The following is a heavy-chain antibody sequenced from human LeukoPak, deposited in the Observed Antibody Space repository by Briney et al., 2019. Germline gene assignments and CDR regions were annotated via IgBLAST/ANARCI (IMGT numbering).Heavy chain of an antibody. CDR1: GFTFSSHW. V-gene: IGHV3-7*01. Sequence: GGSLRLSCAASGFTFSSHWMSWVRQAPGKGLDWVANINQDGSEKYYVESVKGRFTISRDNAKNSLYLQMNSLRAEDTAVYYCARETYSSGTDYWGQGTLVTVSS. CDR2: INQDGSEK. J-gene: IGHJ4*02. D-gene: IGHD6-19*01. CDR3: ARETYSSGTDY.